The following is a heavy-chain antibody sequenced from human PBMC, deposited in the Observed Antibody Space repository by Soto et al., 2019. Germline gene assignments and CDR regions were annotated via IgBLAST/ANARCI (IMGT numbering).Heavy chain of an antibody. Sequence: GGSLRLSCAASGFTVSSNHLSWVRQAPGKGLEWVSVIYNGGATYYADSVKDRFTISRDNSKNTLYLQMNSLRAEDTAVYYCARAPRVVGAWAYYFDFWGQGTLVTVSS. J-gene: IGHJ4*02. D-gene: IGHD2-15*01. CDR2: IYNGGAT. V-gene: IGHV3-53*01. CDR3: ARAPRVVGAWAYYFDF. CDR1: GFTVSSNH.